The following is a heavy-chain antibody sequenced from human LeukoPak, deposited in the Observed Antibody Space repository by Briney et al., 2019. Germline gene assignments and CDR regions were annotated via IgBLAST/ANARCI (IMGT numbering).Heavy chain of an antibody. CDR3: ARSGYYYGYYSYYMDV. V-gene: IGHV4-61*02. J-gene: IGHJ6*03. Sequence: PSQTLSLTCTVSGGSISSGSYYWSWIRQPAGKGLEWIVRIYTSGSTNYNPSLKSRVTISVDTSKNQFSLKLSSVTAADTAVYYCARSGYYYGYYSYYMDVWGKGTTVTVSS. CDR1: GGSISSGSYY. CDR2: IYTSGST. D-gene: IGHD3-22*01.